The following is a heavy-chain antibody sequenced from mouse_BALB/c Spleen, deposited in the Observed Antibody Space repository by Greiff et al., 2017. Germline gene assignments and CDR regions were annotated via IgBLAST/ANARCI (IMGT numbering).Heavy chain of an antibody. CDR2: IYPGDGST. V-gene: IGHV1S56*01. J-gene: IGHJ4*01. CDR3: TRGELSDYDDYAMDY. D-gene: IGHD2-4*01. Sequence: QVQLQQSGPELVKPGASVKMSCKASGYTFTSYYIHWVKQRPGQGLEWIGWIYPGDGSTKYNEKFKGKTTLTVDTSSSTAYMQLSSLTSEDSAVYYCTRGELSDYDDYAMDYWGQGTSVTVSS. CDR1: GYTFTSYY.